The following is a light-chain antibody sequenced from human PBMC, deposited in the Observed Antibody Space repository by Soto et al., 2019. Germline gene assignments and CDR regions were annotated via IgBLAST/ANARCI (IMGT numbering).Light chain of an antibody. CDR1: SSNIGSNT. Sequence: QSVLTQPPSASGTPGQRVTISCSGSSSNIGSNTVTWYQHLPGTAPKLLIYSNDQRPSGVPDRFSGSKSGTSASLAISGLQSEDEADYYCASLDDSRKGVVFGGGTKLTVL. V-gene: IGLV1-44*01. CDR3: ASLDDSRKGVV. CDR2: SND. J-gene: IGLJ2*01.